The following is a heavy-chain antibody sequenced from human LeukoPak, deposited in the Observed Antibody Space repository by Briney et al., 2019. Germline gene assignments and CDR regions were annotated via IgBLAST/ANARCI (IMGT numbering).Heavy chain of an antibody. Sequence: GGSLRPSCAASGFTFSSYNMNWVRQAPGKGLEWVSFISSSSSYIYYADSVKGRFTISRDNAKNSLYLQMNSLRAEDTAVYYCARAPGYRGFLDYWGQGTLVTVSS. V-gene: IGHV3-21*01. D-gene: IGHD6-13*01. CDR3: ARAPGYRGFLDY. CDR2: ISSSSSYI. J-gene: IGHJ4*02. CDR1: GFTFSSYN.